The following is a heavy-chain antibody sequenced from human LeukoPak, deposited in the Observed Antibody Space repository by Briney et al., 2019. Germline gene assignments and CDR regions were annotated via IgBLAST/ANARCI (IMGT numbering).Heavy chain of an antibody. Sequence: GGSLRLSCAASGFTFSSYAMTWVRQAPGKGLEWVSAISGSGGSTFYADSVKGRFTISRDNSKNTLYLQMNSLRAEDTAVYYCAKLSRWAAGTGADYFDYWGPGILVSVSS. CDR3: AKLSRWAAGTGADYFDY. V-gene: IGHV3-23*01. CDR2: ISGSGGST. J-gene: IGHJ4*02. D-gene: IGHD6-19*01. CDR1: GFTFSSYA.